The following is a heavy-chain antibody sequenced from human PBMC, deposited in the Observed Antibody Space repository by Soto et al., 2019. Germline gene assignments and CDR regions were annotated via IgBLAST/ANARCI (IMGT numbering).Heavy chain of an antibody. CDR3: AELSNDSGASDLDS. D-gene: IGHD1-26*01. CDR2: IYHSRST. V-gene: IGHV4-4*02. CDR1: GGSLGSSHW. Sequence: SETLSLTCVVSGGSLGSSHWWSWIRQSPGKGLEWIGEIYHSRSTNYNPSLRTRVTISVDKSKNQFSLKLSSVTAADTAVYYRAELSNDSGASDLDSWGQETRVAFSS. J-gene: IGHJ4*02.